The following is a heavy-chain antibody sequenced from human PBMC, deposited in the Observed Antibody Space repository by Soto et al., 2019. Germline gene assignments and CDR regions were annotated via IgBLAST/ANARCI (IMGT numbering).Heavy chain of an antibody. CDR1: GYGFTTYG. Sequence: QVHLVQSGAEVKKPGASVKVSCKGSGYGFTTYGITWVRQAPGQGLEWMAWISAHNGNTNYAQKLQGRVTVTRDTSTRTAYLELRSLGSDYTAVYYCARGRYGDYWGQGALVTVSS. CDR3: ARGRYGDY. J-gene: IGHJ4*02. D-gene: IGHD1-1*01. V-gene: IGHV1-18*01. CDR2: ISAHNGNT.